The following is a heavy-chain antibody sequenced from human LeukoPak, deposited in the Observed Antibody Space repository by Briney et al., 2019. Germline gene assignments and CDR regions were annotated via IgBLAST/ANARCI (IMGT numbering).Heavy chain of an antibody. J-gene: IGHJ5*02. Sequence: SETLSLTCTVSGGSISSYYWSWIRQPPGKGLEWIGYIYYSGSTNYNPSLKSRVTISVDTSKNQFSLKLSSVAAADTAVYYCARSRWFDPWGQGTLVTVSS. V-gene: IGHV4-59*01. CDR2: IYYSGST. CDR3: ARSRWFDP. CDR1: GGSISSYY.